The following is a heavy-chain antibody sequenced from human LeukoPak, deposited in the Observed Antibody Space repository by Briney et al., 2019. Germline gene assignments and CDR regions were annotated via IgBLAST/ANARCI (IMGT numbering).Heavy chain of an antibody. CDR3: ARDRNNWFDP. CDR1: GFTFSSYA. Sequence: AGRSLRLSCAASGFTFSSYAMHWVRQAPGKGLEWVAAISYDGSNKYYADSVKGRFTISRDNSKNTLYLQMNSLRAEDTAVYYCARDRNNWFDPWGQGTLVTVSS. CDR2: ISYDGSNK. J-gene: IGHJ5*02. V-gene: IGHV3-30-3*01.